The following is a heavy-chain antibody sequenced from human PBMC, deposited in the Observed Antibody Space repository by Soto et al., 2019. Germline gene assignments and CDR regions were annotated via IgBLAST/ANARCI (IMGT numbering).Heavy chain of an antibody. J-gene: IGHJ4*03. CDR2: ISYDGSNK. D-gene: IGHD6-19*01. CDR3: ARDSGAVASIDY. CDR1: GFTFSSYA. Sequence: GGSLRLSCAASGFTFSSYAMHWVLQAPGKGLEWVAVISYDGSNKYYADSVKGRFTISRDNSKNTLYLQMNSLRAEDTAVYYCARDSGAVASIDYWGQGTTVTVSS. V-gene: IGHV3-30-3*01.